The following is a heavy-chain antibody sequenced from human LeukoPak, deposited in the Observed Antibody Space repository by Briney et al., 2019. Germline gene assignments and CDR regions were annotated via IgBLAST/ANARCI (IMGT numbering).Heavy chain of an antibody. CDR1: GGSFSGYY. CDR3: AREGMDV. V-gene: IGHV4-34*01. J-gene: IGHJ6*02. Sequence: SETLSLTCAVYGGSFSGYYWSWIRQPPGKGLEWIGEINHSGSTNYNPSLKSRVTISVDTSKNQFSLKLSSVTAADTAVYYCAREGMDVWGQGTTVTVSS. CDR2: INHSGST.